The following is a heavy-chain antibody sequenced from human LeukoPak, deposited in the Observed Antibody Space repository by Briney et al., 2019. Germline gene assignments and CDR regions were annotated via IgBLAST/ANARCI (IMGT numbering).Heavy chain of an antibody. Sequence: GGTLRLSCAASGFTFSTYGMDWVRQAPGKGLEWVSGIVGSGGTTYYADSVKGRFTISRDNAKNSLYLQMNSLRAEDTAVYYCARVIGSSWFDYWGQGTLVTVSS. D-gene: IGHD6-13*01. CDR1: GFTFSTYG. CDR3: ARVIGSSWFDY. CDR2: IVGSGGTT. V-gene: IGHV3-23*01. J-gene: IGHJ4*02.